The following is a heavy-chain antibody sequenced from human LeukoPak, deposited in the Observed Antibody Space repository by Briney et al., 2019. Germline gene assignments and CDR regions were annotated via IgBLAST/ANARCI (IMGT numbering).Heavy chain of an antibody. J-gene: IGHJ5*02. CDR1: GYTFTTYG. V-gene: IGHV1-18*01. D-gene: IGHD3-10*01. CDR2: ISGYNGNT. CDR3: ARPGTRFGELFDWFDP. Sequence: GASVKVSCKASGYTFTTYGISWVRQAPGQGLEWMGWISGYNGNTNYAQNLQGRVTMTIDTSTTTAYMELRTLRPDDTAVYYCARPGTRFGELFDWFDPWGQGTLVTVSS.